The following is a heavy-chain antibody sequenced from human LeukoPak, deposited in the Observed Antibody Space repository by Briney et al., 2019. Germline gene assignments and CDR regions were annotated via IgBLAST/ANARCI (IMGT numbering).Heavy chain of an antibody. CDR2: ISYSGST. Sequence: SETLSLTCTVSGGSISSYDHYWSWIRQPPGKGLEWIGYISYSGSTYYNPSLKSRVTISVDTSKNQFSLKLSSVTAADTAVYYCAKDGIGSYWYSDLWGRGTLVTVSS. J-gene: IGHJ2*01. CDR3: AKDGIGSYWYSDL. D-gene: IGHD1-26*01. V-gene: IGHV4-30-4*01. CDR1: GGSISSYDHY.